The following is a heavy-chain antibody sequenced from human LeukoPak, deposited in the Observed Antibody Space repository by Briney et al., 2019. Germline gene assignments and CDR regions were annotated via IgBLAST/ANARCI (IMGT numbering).Heavy chain of an antibody. CDR1: RGSISRGGYY. J-gene: IGHJ6*03. D-gene: IGHD3-10*01. V-gene: IGHV4-31*03. CDR2: IYYSGST. Sequence: PSETLSLTRTVSRGSISRGGYYWSWIRPPPGKGLEWIGYIYYSGSTYYNPSLKSRVTLSVDTSKNQFSLKLSSVTAADTAVYYCARGAGLGENYYYFMYVWGKGTTVTVSS. CDR3: ARGAGLGENYYYFMYV.